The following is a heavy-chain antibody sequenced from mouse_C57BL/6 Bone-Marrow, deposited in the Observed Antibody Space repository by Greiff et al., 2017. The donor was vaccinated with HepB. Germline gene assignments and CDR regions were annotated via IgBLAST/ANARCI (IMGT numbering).Heavy chain of an antibody. CDR1: GFTFSSYA. D-gene: IGHD4-1*02. J-gene: IGHJ2*01. Sequence: EVQRVESGVGLVKPGGSLKLSCAASGFTFSSYAMSWVRQTPEKRLEWVATISDGGSYTYYPDNVKGRFTISRDNAKNNLYLQMSHLKSEDTAMYYCARGDQLGLYYFDYWGQGTTLTVSS. CDR2: ISDGGSYT. CDR3: ARGDQLGLYYFDY. V-gene: IGHV5-4*01.